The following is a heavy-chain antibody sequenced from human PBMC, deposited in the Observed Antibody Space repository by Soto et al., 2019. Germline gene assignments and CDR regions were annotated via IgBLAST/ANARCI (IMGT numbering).Heavy chain of an antibody. CDR2: ISFDGSNK. D-gene: IGHD1-26*01. CDR1: GFTFSNYA. J-gene: IGHJ5*02. Sequence: QVQLVESGGGVVQPGRSLRLSCAASGFTFSNYAIHWVRQAPGRGLEWVTVISFDGSNKYYADSVKGRFTISRDNSKNTVYLQMNSRRVEDTALHYYAKHGIAWDHTLSPPNWFDPWGQRTLVTVSS. CDR3: AKHGIAWDHTLSPPNWFDP. V-gene: IGHV3-30*18.